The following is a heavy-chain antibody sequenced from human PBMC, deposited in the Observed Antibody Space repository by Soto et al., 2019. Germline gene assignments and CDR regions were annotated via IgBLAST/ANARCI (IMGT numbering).Heavy chain of an antibody. CDR1: GHPFIGCC. J-gene: IGHJ5*02. CDR2: INPKTGAT. D-gene: IGHD2-15*01. V-gene: IGHV1-2*02. CDR3: AQAEEGSGEPSYSLAP. Sequence: SVEVSFKASGHPFIGCCINWVLQPPGQGLDWIGWINPKTGATNYAQRFQGRVTLTRDTSITTSYMDLSSLKSDNTATSYSAQAEEGSGEPSYSLAPWGQGAPDTV.